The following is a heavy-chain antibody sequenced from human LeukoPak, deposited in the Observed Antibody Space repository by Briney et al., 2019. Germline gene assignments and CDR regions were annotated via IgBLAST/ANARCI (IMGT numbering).Heavy chain of an antibody. CDR2: ISSSSSYI. V-gene: IGHV3-21*04. Sequence: GGSLRLSCAASGFTFSSYSMNWVRQAPGKGLEWVSSISSSSSYIYYADSVKGRFTISRDNAKNSLYLQMNSLRAEDTAVYYCAREHGGWELNFDYWGQGTLVTVSS. J-gene: IGHJ4*02. CDR1: GFTFSSYS. D-gene: IGHD1-26*01. CDR3: AREHGGWELNFDY.